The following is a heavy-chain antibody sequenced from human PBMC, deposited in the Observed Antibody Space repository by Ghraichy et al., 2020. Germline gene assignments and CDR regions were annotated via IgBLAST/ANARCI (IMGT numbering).Heavy chain of an antibody. V-gene: IGHV4-59*01. D-gene: IGHD2-21*02. CDR3: ARSFLAVTATPFDF. CDR1: GGSIGRYY. J-gene: IGHJ4*02. Sequence: LSLTCSVSGGSIGRYYWSWIRQSPGKQLEWIGYIYYTGRTTYNPSLESRVTISLDTSRNQFSLSLTSLTTADTALYFCARSFLAVTATPFDFWGQGILVTVSS. CDR2: IYYTGRT.